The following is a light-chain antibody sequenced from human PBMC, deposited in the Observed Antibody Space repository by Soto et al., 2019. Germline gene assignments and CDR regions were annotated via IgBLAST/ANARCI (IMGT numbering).Light chain of an antibody. CDR3: AAWDDSLNGYV. CDR2: NNN. Sequence: QSVLTQPPSASRTPGQRVTISCSGGSSNIKTNAVNWYQQLPGTAPKLLIYNNNQRPSGVPDRFSGSKSGTSASLAISGLQSEDEADYYCAAWDDSLNGYVFGTGTKVTVL. J-gene: IGLJ1*01. CDR1: SSNIKTNA. V-gene: IGLV1-44*01.